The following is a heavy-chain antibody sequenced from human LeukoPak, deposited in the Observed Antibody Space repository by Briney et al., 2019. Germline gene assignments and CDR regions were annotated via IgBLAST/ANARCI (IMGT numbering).Heavy chain of an antibody. CDR2: ISGSGERT. Sequence: GGSLRLSCAASEFTSTTYVMSWVRQPPGKGLEWVSGISGSGERTYYADSVKGRFTISRDNSKNTLYLQMSSLRAEDTAVYYCAKGRGPSDYVFDYWGQGILVTVSS. CDR1: EFTSTTYV. D-gene: IGHD5-12*01. CDR3: AKGRGPSDYVFDY. V-gene: IGHV3-23*01. J-gene: IGHJ4*02.